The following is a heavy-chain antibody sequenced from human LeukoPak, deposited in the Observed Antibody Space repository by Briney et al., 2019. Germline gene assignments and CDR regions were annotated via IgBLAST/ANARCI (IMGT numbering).Heavy chain of an antibody. D-gene: IGHD3-10*02. Sequence: ASVKVSCKASGYTFTGYYIHRVRQAPGQGLEWVGWINPNSGDTNSAQKFQGRVTMTRDTSVSTAYMEVSSLRFDDTAVYYCAVCSANFDYWGQGTLVTVSS. CDR2: INPNSGDT. J-gene: IGHJ4*02. CDR1: GYTFTGYY. CDR3: AVCSANFDY. V-gene: IGHV1-2*02.